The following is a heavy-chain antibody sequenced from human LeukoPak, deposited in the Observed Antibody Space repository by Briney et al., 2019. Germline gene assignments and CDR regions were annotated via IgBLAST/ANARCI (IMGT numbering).Heavy chain of an antibody. CDR2: IVVGSGNT. J-gene: IGHJ4*02. D-gene: IGHD3-22*01. CDR1: GFSFTSSA. Sequence: TSVKVSCKASGFSFTSSAVQWVRQARGQRLEWIGWIVVGSGNTNYAQKFQERVTITRDMSTSTAYMELSSLRSEDTAVYYCAARPDNYDSSGYSYYFDYWGQGTLVTVSS. CDR3: AARPDNYDSSGYSYYFDY. V-gene: IGHV1-58*01.